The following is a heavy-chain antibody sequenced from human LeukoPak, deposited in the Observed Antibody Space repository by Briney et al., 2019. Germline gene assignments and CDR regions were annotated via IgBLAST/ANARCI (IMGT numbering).Heavy chain of an antibody. D-gene: IGHD6-13*01. Sequence: GGSLRLSCAASGFTFSSYGMHWVRQAPGKGLEWVAFIRYDGSNKYYADSVKGRFTISRDNSKNTLYLQMNSLRAEDTAVYYCAKFGMAGTGRGGGEYYWGQGTLVTVSS. J-gene: IGHJ4*02. CDR1: GFTFSSYG. CDR3: AKFGMAGTGRGGGEYY. V-gene: IGHV3-30*02. CDR2: IRYDGSNK.